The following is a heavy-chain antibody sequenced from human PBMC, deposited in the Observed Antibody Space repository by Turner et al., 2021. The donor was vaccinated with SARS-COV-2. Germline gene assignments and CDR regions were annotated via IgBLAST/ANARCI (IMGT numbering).Heavy chain of an antibody. CDR3: ARGELWSFSSYDN. V-gene: IGHV1-46*03. D-gene: IGHD3-10*01. J-gene: IGHJ4*02. CDR1: GYIFINYY. Sequence: QVQLVQSGAEVKKPGASVKVSCKASGYIFINYYIHWVRQAPGQGLEWVGIINPSGGGTRYAQKFRGRVTMTRDTSTSTVSMELSSLRSEDTAVYYCARGELWSFSSYDNWSQGTLVTVSS. CDR2: INPSGGGT.